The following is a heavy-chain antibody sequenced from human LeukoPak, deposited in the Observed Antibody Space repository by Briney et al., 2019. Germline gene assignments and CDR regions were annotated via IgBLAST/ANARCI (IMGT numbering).Heavy chain of an antibody. J-gene: IGHJ5*02. D-gene: IGHD3-9*01. CDR2: IYYSGST. CDR1: GGSFSGYY. V-gene: IGHV4-59*01. Sequence: SETLSLTCAVYGGSFSGYYWSWIRQPPGKGLEWIGYIYYSGSTNYNPSLKSRVTISVDTSKNQFSLKLSSVTAADTAVYYCARDILTGLFDPWGQGTLVTVSS. CDR3: ARDILTGLFDP.